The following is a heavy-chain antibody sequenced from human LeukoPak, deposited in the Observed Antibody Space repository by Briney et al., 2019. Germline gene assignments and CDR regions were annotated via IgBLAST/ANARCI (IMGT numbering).Heavy chain of an antibody. CDR2: IYSGGST. V-gene: IGHV3-53*01. J-gene: IGHJ4*02. CDR3: ARDVYAAERGY. CDR1: SPLLSMLY. Sequence: GESLTLSCPLSSPLLSMLYRRWVRQAPGKGLEWVSVIYSGGSTYYADSVKGRFTISRDNSKNTLYLQMNSLRAGDTAVYYCARDVYAAERGYWGQGNLVSVSS. D-gene: IGHD2-8*01.